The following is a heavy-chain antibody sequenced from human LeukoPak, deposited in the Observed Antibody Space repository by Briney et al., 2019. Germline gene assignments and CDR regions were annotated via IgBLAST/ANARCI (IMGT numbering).Heavy chain of an antibody. CDR1: GYTLTSNG. CDR3: ARVGSDRLVVVPAANFDY. D-gene: IGHD2-2*01. V-gene: IGHV1-18*01. Sequence: GASVKVSCKASGYTLTSNGISWVRQAPGQGLEWMGWISAYNGNTNYAQKLQGRVIMTTDTSTSTAYMELRSLRSDDTAVYYCARVGSDRLVVVPAANFDYWGQGTLVTVSS. J-gene: IGHJ4*02. CDR2: ISAYNGNT.